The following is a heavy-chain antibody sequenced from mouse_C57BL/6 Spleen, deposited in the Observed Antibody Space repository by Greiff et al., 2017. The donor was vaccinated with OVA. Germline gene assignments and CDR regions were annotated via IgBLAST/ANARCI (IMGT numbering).Heavy chain of an antibody. CDR3: ARSPNYYGSSPYWYFDF. J-gene: IGHJ1*03. CDR1: GYSFTGYY. Sequence: VQLQQSGPELVKPGASVKISCKASGYSFTGYYMNWVKQSPEKSLEWIGEINPSTGGTTYNQKFKAKATLTVDKSSSTAYMQLKSLTSEDSAVYYCARSPNYYGSSPYWYFDFWGTGTTVTVSS. CDR2: INPSTGGT. V-gene: IGHV1-42*01. D-gene: IGHD1-1*01.